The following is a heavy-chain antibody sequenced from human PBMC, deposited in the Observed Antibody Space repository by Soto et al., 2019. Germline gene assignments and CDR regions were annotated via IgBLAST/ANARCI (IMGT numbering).Heavy chain of an antibody. J-gene: IGHJ6*02. CDR3: AASSTSYYYYGMDV. D-gene: IGHD2-15*01. Sequence: VAAVKISWEGCGYRYIRYGMGWVHQQPGKGLEWMGIIYPGDADTRYSPSFQGQVTISADKSISTAYLQWSSLKASATAMYYCAASSTSYYYYGMDVWGQGTTVTVSS. CDR2: IYPGDADT. CDR1: GYRYIRYG. V-gene: IGHV5-51*07.